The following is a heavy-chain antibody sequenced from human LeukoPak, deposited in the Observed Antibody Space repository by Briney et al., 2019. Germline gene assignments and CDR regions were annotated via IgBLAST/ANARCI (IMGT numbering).Heavy chain of an antibody. Sequence: SVKVSCKASGGTFSSYAMSWVRQAPGQGLEWMGGIIPIFGTANYAQKFQGRVTITADESTSTAYMELSSLRSEDTAVYYCARVDPGGYYYDSSGYYPFDYWGQGTLVTVSS. J-gene: IGHJ4*02. CDR3: ARVDPGGYYYDSSGYYPFDY. CDR2: IIPIFGTA. V-gene: IGHV1-69*13. CDR1: GGTFSSYA. D-gene: IGHD3-22*01.